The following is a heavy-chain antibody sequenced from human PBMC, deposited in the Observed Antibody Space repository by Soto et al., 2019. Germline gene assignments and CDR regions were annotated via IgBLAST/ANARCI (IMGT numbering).Heavy chain of an antibody. J-gene: IGHJ4*02. Sequence: QVQLVESGGAVVQPGRSLRLCCAASGFTFSSYGMHWVRQAPGKGLEWVAVIWYDGSNKYYADSVKGRFTISRDNSKNTLYLQMNSLRAEDTAVYYCARGSYSSSWYVDYWGQGTLVTVSS. CDR1: GFTFSSYG. D-gene: IGHD6-13*01. CDR2: IWYDGSNK. CDR3: ARGSYSSSWYVDY. V-gene: IGHV3-33*01.